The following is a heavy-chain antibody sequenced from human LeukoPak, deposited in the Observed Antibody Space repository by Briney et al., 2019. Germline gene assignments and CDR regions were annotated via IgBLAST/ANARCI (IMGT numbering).Heavy chain of an antibody. CDR1: GGSFSGHY. Sequence: PSETLSLTCAVYGGSFSGHYWSWIRQPPGKGLEWIGEVNHSGSTNYNPSLESRVTISVDTSKNHFSLKLSSVTAADTAVYYCASGQYYDLWSGYYVDWGQGTLVTVSA. J-gene: IGHJ4*02. V-gene: IGHV4-34*01. D-gene: IGHD3-3*01. CDR2: VNHSGST. CDR3: ASGQYYDLWSGYYVD.